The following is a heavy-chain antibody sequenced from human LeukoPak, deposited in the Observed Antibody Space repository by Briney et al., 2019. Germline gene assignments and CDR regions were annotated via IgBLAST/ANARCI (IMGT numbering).Heavy chain of an antibody. CDR3: PRAPVVRGVFGWFDF. V-gene: IGHV4-30-2*02. Sequence: SETLSLTCAVSGGSISSGGYSWSWIRQPPGKGLEWIGYIYHSGSTYYNPSLKSRVTISVDRSKNQFSLILNSVTAADTADYYCPRAPVVRGVFGWFDFWGQGLLVTVSS. CDR1: GGSISSGGYS. CDR2: IYHSGST. D-gene: IGHD3-10*01. J-gene: IGHJ5*01.